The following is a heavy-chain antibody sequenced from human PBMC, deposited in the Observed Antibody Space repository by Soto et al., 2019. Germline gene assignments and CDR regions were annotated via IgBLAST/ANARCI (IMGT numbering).Heavy chain of an antibody. CDR3: AREGLDTAGFFDV. CDR1: GFTFSSYW. D-gene: IGHD6-13*01. V-gene: IGHV3-74*01. J-gene: IGHJ3*01. CDR2: IEGDGSST. Sequence: TVGSLRLSCAASGFTFSSYWMHWVRQAPGKGLEWVSRIEGDGSSTTSADSVKGRFTVSRDDARNTLYLQMSSLRADDTAIYYCAREGLDTAGFFDVWGQGTMVTVSS.